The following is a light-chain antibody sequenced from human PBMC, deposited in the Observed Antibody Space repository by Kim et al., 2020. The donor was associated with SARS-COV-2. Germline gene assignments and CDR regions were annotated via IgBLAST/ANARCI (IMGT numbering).Light chain of an antibody. CDR2: KIS. Sequence: DIVMTQTPLSSPVTLGQPASISCRSSQSLVHGNGNTYLSWLHQRPGQPPRLLIYKISSRFSGVPDRFSGSGAVTYFTLTINRVEAEDVGVYYCMQGTQFPRTVGQGTKLEI. CDR3: MQGTQFPRT. J-gene: IGKJ2*01. V-gene: IGKV2-24*01. CDR1: QSLVHGNGNTY.